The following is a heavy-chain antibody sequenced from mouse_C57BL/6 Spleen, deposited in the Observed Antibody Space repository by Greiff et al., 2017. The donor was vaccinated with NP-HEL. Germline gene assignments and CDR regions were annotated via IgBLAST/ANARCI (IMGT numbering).Heavy chain of an antibody. CDR3: AREGDLDFDV. CDR2: ISDGGSYT. V-gene: IGHV5-4*01. Sequence: EVQVVESGGGLVKPGGSLKLSCAASGFTFSSYAMSWVRQTPEKRLEWVATISDGGSYTYYPDNVKGRFTISRDNAKNNLYLQMSHLKSEDTAMYYCAREGDLDFDVWGTGTTVTVSS. J-gene: IGHJ1*03. CDR1: GFTFSSYA.